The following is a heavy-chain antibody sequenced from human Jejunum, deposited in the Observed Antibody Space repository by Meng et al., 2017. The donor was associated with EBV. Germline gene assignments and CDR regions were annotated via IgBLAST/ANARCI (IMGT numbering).Heavy chain of an antibody. J-gene: IGHJ4*02. Sequence: EGELVGSGGGLGKPGGSLRLSCSTSGLAFSTSSMNWVRQAPGKGLEWVSSISSDSNHMYYADSIKGRFTISRDNAKNSLYLQMNSLRDEDTAVYYCARGGRIDGYKYDYWGQGTLVTVSS. CDR1: GLAFSTSS. CDR2: ISSDSNHM. V-gene: IGHV3-21*01. CDR3: ARGGRIDGYKYDY. D-gene: IGHD5-24*01.